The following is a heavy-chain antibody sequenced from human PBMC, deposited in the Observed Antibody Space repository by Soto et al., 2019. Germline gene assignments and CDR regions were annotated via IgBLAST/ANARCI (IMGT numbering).Heavy chain of an antibody. Sequence: PSETLSLTCTVSGGSIGSYYWTWIRQPPGKGLEWIGYIYYIGRTNYNPSLKSRVTMSIDTSKNQFSLRLNSVTAADTAVYYCAREIVGATGWFDPWGQGTLLTVSS. V-gene: IGHV4-59*01. CDR1: GGSIGSYY. D-gene: IGHD1-26*01. CDR2: IYYIGRT. CDR3: AREIVGATGWFDP. J-gene: IGHJ5*02.